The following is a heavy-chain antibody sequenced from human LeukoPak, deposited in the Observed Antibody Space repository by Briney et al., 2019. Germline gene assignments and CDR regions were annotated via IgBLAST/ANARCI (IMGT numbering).Heavy chain of an antibody. V-gene: IGHV1-46*01. CDR2: VNPSGGST. D-gene: IGHD5-12*01. CDR3: ASGYSGYDEEFDAFDI. J-gene: IGHJ3*02. CDR1: GYTFTSYY. Sequence: ASVQFSCQASGYTFTSYYMHWVRPAPGQGLEWMGIVNPSGGSTSYAQKFQGRVTMTRDTSTSTVYMELSSLRCEDTAVYYCASGYSGYDEEFDAFDIWGQGTMVTVSS.